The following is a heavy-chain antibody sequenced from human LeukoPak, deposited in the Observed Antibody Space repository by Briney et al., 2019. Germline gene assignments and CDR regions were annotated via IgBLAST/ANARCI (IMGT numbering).Heavy chain of an antibody. CDR2: ISWNGGGV. J-gene: IGHJ4*02. V-gene: IGHV3-9*01. CDR1: GFTFEDSG. CDR3: ATGDCGSSSCTRLDN. Sequence: GRSLRLSCEASGFTFEDSGMHWVRQGPGKGLEWVSGISWNGGGVGYAASVKGRFTISRDNAKKSLFLQMNSLRPEDTALYYCATGDCGSSSCTRLDNWGQGTLVTVSS. D-gene: IGHD2-2*01.